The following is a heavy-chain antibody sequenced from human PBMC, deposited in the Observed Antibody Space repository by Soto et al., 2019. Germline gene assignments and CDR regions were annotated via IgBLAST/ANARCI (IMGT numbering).Heavy chain of an antibody. D-gene: IGHD3-10*01. J-gene: IGHJ4*02. CDR2: INPSGGST. CDR3: ARDAGNSGTTFDY. V-gene: IGHV1-46*01. CDR1: GYALASYY. Sequence: ASVEACCKASGYALASYYMRSVRQAPGQGLEWMGIINPSGGSTSYAQKFQGRVTMTRDTSTSTVYMELSSLRSEDTAMYYCARDAGNSGTTFDYWGQGTLVTVSS.